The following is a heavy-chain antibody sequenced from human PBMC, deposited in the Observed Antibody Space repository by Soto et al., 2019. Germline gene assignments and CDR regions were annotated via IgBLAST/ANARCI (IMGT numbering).Heavy chain of an antibody. D-gene: IGHD4-17*01. CDR3: ATHHRVPITAGDYAGVYFQH. V-gene: IGHV4-34*01. J-gene: IGHJ1*01. CDR2: INHSGST. CDR1: GGSFSGYY. Sequence: QVQLQQWGAGLLKPSETLSLTCAVYGGSFSGYYWSWIRQPPGKGLEWIGEINHSGSTNYNPSLKSRVTISVDTSKNQFSLKLSSVTAADTAVYYCATHHRVPITAGDYAGVYFQHWGQGTLVTVSS.